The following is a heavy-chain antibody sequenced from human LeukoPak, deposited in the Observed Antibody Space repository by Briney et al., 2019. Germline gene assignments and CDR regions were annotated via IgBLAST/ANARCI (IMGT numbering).Heavy chain of an antibody. CDR2: IYPGDSDT. D-gene: IGHD3-22*01. Sequence: GESLKISCKGSGYSFTSYWIGWVRQMPGKGLEWMGIIYPGDSDTRYSPSFQGQVTISADKSISTAYLQWSSLKASDTAMYYCARYAYYYDSSGYYYYYYGMDVWGQGTTVTVSS. CDR1: GYSFTSYW. CDR3: ARYAYYYDSSGYYYYYYGMDV. V-gene: IGHV5-51*01. J-gene: IGHJ6*02.